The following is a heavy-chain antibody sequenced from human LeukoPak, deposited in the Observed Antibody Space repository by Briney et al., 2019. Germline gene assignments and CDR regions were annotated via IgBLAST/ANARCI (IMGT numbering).Heavy chain of an antibody. D-gene: IGHD2-2*01. Sequence: GASVKVSCKASGYTFTSYGISWVRQAPGQGLEWMGWISAYNGNTNYAQKLQGRVTMTTDPSTSTAYPELRSLRSEDTDVYYCARDLSHCSSTSCPSHYYYYMDVWGKGTTVTVSS. V-gene: IGHV1-18*01. CDR1: GYTFTSYG. J-gene: IGHJ6*03. CDR3: ARDLSHCSSTSCPSHYYYYMDV. CDR2: ISAYNGNT.